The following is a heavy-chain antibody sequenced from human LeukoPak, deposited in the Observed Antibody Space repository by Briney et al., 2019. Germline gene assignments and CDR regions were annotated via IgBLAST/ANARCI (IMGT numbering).Heavy chain of an antibody. D-gene: IGHD2-2*01. J-gene: IGHJ6*02. CDR2: INHSGST. CDR3: ASLYCSSTSCYRYYGMDV. CDR1: GGSFSGYY. V-gene: IGHV4-34*01. Sequence: PSETLSLTCAVYGGSFSGYYWSWIRQPPGKGLEWIGEINHSGSTNYNPSLKSRVTISVDTSKNQFSLKLSSVTAAGTAVYYCASLYCSSTSCYRYYGMDVWGQGTTVTVSS.